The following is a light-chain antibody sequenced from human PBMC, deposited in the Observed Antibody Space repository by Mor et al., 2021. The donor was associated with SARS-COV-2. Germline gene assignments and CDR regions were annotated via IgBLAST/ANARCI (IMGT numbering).Light chain of an antibody. V-gene: IGLV2-8*01. Sequence: CTGSSSDVGGYNYVSWYQQHPGKAPKLMIYEVDKRPSGVPDRFSGSKSGNTASLTVSGLQAEDEADYYCSSPGGSSVFGTGTKVTV. CDR1: SSDVGGYNY. CDR3: SSPGGSSV. J-gene: IGLJ1*01. CDR2: EVD.